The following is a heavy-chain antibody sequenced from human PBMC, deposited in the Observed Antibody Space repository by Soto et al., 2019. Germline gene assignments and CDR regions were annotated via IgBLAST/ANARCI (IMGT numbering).Heavy chain of an antibody. V-gene: IGHV3-74*02. CDR1: GFTFSNYW. J-gene: IGHJ6*03. D-gene: IGHD2-15*01. Sequence: EVQLVESGGGLVQPGGSLRLSCAASGFTFSNYWMYWVRQAPGKGLEWVSRINSDGSVSSYADSVKGRLTISRDNVKNTLYLQMDSLRAEDTAVYYCARGDCDGGTCYSLAGSFSYFRDVWGKGTTVTVFS. CDR2: INSDGSVS. CDR3: ARGDCDGGTCYSLAGSFSYFRDV.